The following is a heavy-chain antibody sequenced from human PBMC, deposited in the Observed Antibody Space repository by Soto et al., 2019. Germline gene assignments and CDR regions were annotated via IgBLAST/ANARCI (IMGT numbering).Heavy chain of an antibody. V-gene: IGHV3-23*01. Sequence: EVQLLESGGGLVQPGGSLRLSCAASGFTFSSYAMRWVRQAPGKGLEWVSAISGSGGSTYYADSVKGRFTISRDNSKNTLYLQMNSLRAEDTAVYYCAKDQLDDWHTSSVDVWGQGTTVTVSS. CDR1: GFTFSSYA. CDR2: ISGSGGST. CDR3: AKDQLDDWHTSSVDV. J-gene: IGHJ6*02. D-gene: IGHD3-3*01.